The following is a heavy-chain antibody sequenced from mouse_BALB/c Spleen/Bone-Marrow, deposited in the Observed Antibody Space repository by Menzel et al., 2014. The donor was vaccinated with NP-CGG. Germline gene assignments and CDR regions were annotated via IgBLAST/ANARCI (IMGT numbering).Heavy chain of an antibody. J-gene: IGHJ4*01. V-gene: IGHV1S22*01. CDR3: TKSLIRRDHYKAMED. CDR1: GYTFTSYF. CDR2: IYPGSGST. D-gene: IGHD2-12*01. Sequence: LHQSGAELGRPGASVKLSCKASGYTFTSYFMHWVKQSPVQGLEWIGNIYPGSGSTNYDEKFKSKATLTVDTTSSTAYMQLSRLTSEDSEVYYSTKSLIRRDHYKAMEDWGQGASVTVSS.